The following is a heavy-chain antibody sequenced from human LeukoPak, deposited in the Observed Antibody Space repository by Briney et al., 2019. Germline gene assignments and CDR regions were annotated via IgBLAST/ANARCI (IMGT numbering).Heavy chain of an antibody. CDR1: GFTFSSYS. Sequence: GGSLRLSCAASGFTFSSYSMNWVRQAPGKGLEWVSSISSSSSYIYYADSVKGRFTISRDNAKNSLYLQMNSLRAEDTALYYCASVDYYGSGNYYDDVDYWGQGTLVTVSS. D-gene: IGHD3-10*01. V-gene: IGHV3-21*01. CDR2: ISSSSSYI. CDR3: ASVDYYGSGNYYDDVDY. J-gene: IGHJ4*02.